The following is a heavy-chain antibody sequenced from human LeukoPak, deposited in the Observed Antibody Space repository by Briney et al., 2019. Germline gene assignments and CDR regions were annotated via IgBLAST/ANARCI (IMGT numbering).Heavy chain of an antibody. CDR2: IYYSGST. J-gene: IGHJ4*02. V-gene: IGHV4-30-4*01. CDR3: ARGLNYYDSSGYFGY. Sequence: SETLSLTCTVSGGSISSGDYYWSWIRQPPGKGLEWIGYIYYSGSTYYNPSLKSRVTIPVDTSKNQFSLKLSSVTAADTAVYYCARGLNYYDSSGYFGYWGQGTLVTVSS. CDR1: GGSISSGDYY. D-gene: IGHD3-22*01.